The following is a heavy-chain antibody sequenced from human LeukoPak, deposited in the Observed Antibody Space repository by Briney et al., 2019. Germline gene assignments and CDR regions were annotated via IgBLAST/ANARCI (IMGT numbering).Heavy chain of an antibody. Sequence: GGSLGLSXAASGLTFSSYSMNWVRQAPGKGLEWVSSISSGSSYIYYADSVKGRFTISRDNAKNSLYLQMNSLRAEDTAVYYCARASDSSGYYSYFDHWGQGTLVTVSS. CDR2: ISSGSSYI. CDR1: GLTFSSYS. J-gene: IGHJ1*01. CDR3: ARASDSSGYYSYFDH. V-gene: IGHV3-21*01. D-gene: IGHD3-22*01.